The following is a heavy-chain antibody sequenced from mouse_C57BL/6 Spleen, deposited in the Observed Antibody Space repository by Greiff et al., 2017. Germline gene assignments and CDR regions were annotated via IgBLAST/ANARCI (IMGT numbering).Heavy chain of an antibody. J-gene: IGHJ4*01. CDR3: ARYDGYYVGAMDY. CDR1: GYTFTSYW. V-gene: IGHV1-55*01. D-gene: IGHD2-3*01. Sequence: VQLQQPGAELVKPGASVKMSCKASGYTFTSYWITWVKQRPGQGLEWIGDIYPGSGSTNYNEKFKSKATLTVDTSSSTAYMQLSSLTSEDSAVYYCARYDGYYVGAMDYWGQGTSVTVSS. CDR2: IYPGSGST.